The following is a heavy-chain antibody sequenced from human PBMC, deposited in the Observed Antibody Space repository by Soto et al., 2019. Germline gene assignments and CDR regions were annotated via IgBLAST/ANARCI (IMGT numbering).Heavy chain of an antibody. D-gene: IGHD6-13*01. CDR1: GGSFSGYY. J-gene: IGHJ4*02. V-gene: IGHV4-34*01. CDR2: INHSGST. Sequence: SETLSLTCAVYGGSFSGYYWSWIRQPPGKGLEWIGEINHSGSTSYNPSLKSRVTISVDASRNQFSLKLISATAADTAVYYCATDYSTTWHGGHFDNWGQGTLVTVSS. CDR3: ATDYSTTWHGGHFDN.